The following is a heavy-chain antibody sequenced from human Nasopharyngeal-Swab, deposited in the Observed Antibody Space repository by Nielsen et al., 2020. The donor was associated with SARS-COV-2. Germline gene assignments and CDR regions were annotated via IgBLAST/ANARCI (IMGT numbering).Heavy chain of an antibody. CDR3: AREAPYCSGGSCYHYYMDV. CDR1: GGSVSSGSYY. Sequence: SETLSLTCTVSGGSVSSGSYYWSWIRQPPGKGLEWIGYIYYSGSTNYNPSLKSRVTISVDTSKNQFSLKLSSVTAADTAVYYCAREAPYCSGGSCYHYYMDVWGKGTTVTVSS. CDR2: IYYSGST. J-gene: IGHJ6*03. D-gene: IGHD2-15*01. V-gene: IGHV4-61*01.